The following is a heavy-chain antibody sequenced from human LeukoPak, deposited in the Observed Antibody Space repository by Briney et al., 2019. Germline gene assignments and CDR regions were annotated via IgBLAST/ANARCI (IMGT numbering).Heavy chain of an antibody. D-gene: IGHD3-3*01. CDR2: IYSGGST. V-gene: IGHV3-66*01. J-gene: IGHJ4*02. CDR3: AKDRGGIFGVVRRLTYYFDD. CDR1: GFTVSSNY. Sequence: GGSLRLSCAASGFTVSSNYMSWVRQAPGKGLEWVSVIYSGGSTYYADSVKGRFTISRDNSKNTLYLQMNSLRAEDTAVYYCAKDRGGIFGVVRRLTYYFDDWGQGTRVIVSS.